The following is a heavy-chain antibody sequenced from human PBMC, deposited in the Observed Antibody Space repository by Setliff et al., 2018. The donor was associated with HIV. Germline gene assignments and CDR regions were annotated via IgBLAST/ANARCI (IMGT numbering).Heavy chain of an antibody. Sequence: PGGSLRLSCAASGFTLSDHWMHWVRQVPGTGLVWVSRTNNDGSITNYADFVKGRFTMSRDSAKNTLYLQMNSLRVEDTAVYYCVKWNYPNSWGQGTLVTVSS. CDR1: GFTLSDHW. D-gene: IGHD1-7*01. CDR2: TNNDGSIT. CDR3: VKWNYPNS. V-gene: IGHV3-74*01. J-gene: IGHJ4*02.